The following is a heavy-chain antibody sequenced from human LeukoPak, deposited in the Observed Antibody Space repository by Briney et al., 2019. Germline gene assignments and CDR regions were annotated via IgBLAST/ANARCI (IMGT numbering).Heavy chain of an antibody. CDR1: GFTFNNAW. J-gene: IGHJ3*02. V-gene: IGHV3-15*01. Sequence: GGSLRLSCAASGFTFNNAWMSWVRQAPGKGLEWVGRIKNKADGGTIDYAAPVEGRFTISRDDSKNTLYVQMNSLKTEDTAVYYCAREGTGDTAILLNAFDIWGQGTMVTVSS. CDR2: IKNKADGGTI. D-gene: IGHD5-18*01. CDR3: AREGTGDTAILLNAFDI.